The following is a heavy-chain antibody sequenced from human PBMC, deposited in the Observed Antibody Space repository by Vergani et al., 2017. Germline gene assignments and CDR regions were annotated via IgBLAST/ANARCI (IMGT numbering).Heavy chain of an antibody. CDR3: ARSVDTAMVPTL. Sequence: EVQLVESGGGLVKPGGPLRLSCAVSGFTFCSYSMNWVGQAPGKALEWVSSISSSSSYIYYVDSVRGRFTISRDNAKNSLYLQMNSLRAEDTAVYYCARSVDTAMVPTLWGQGTLVTVSS. CDR1: GFTFCSYS. J-gene: IGHJ4*02. V-gene: IGHV3-21*01. D-gene: IGHD5-18*01. CDR2: ISSSSSYI.